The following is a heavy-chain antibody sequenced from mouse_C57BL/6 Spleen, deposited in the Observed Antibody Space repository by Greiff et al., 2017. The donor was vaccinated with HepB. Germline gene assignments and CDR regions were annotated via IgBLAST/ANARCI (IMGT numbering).Heavy chain of an antibody. CDR3: TRKRITTVGGYFDV. V-gene: IGHV1-15*01. D-gene: IGHD1-1*01. CDR1: GYTFTDYE. CDR2: IDPETGGT. J-gene: IGHJ1*03. Sequence: VKLMESGAELVRPGASVTLSCKASGYTFTDYEMHWVKQTPVHGLEWIGAIDPETGGTAYNQKFKGKAILTADKSSSTAYMELLSLTSEDSAVYYCTRKRITTVGGYFDVWGTGTTVTVSS.